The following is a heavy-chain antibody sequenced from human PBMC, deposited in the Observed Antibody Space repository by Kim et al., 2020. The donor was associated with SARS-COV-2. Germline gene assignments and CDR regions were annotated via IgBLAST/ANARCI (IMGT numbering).Heavy chain of an antibody. V-gene: IGHV3-21*04. Sequence: GGSLRLSCAASGFTFSSYSMNWVRQAPGKGLEWVSSISSSSSYIYYADSVKGRFTISRDNAKNSLYLQMNSLRAEDTAVYYCASDGGWYSSGWYGLFDYWGQGTLVTVSS. J-gene: IGHJ4*02. CDR1: GFTFSSYS. D-gene: IGHD6-19*01. CDR2: ISSSSSYI. CDR3: ASDGGWYSSGWYGLFDY.